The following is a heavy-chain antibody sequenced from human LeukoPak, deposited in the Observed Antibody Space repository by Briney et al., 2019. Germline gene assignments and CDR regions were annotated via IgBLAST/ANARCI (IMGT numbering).Heavy chain of an antibody. CDR1: GYTFTGYY. D-gene: IGHD3-3*01. Sequence: ASVTVSCKASGYTFTGYYMHWVRQAPGQGLEWMGWINPNSGGTNYAQKFQGRVTMTRDTSISTAYMERSRLRSDDTAVYYCARGSITIFGVVIMVPFDYWGQGTLVTVSS. CDR3: ARGSITIFGVVIMVPFDY. V-gene: IGHV1-2*02. J-gene: IGHJ4*02. CDR2: INPNSGGT.